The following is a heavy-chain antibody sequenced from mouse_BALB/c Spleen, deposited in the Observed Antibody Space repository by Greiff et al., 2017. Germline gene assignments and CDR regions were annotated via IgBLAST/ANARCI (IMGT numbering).Heavy chain of an antibody. Sequence: QVQLKQPGAELVKPGASVKLSCKASGYTFTSYWMHWVKQRPGQGLEWIGEINPSNGRTNYNEKFKSKATLTVDKSSSTAYMQLSSLTSEDSAVYYCARSGYGNYFDYWGQGTTLTVSS. V-gene: IGHV1S81*02. CDR1: GYTFTSYW. CDR3: ARSGYGNYFDY. CDR2: INPSNGRT. J-gene: IGHJ2*01. D-gene: IGHD2-1*01.